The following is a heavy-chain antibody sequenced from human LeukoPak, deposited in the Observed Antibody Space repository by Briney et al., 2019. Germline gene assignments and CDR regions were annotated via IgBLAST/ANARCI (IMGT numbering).Heavy chain of an antibody. CDR1: GYTFTSYY. CDR3: AREPSPMVRGYSPTY. V-gene: IGHV1-46*01. J-gene: IGHJ4*02. CDR2: INPSNGST. D-gene: IGHD3-10*01. Sequence: ASVKVSCKASGYTFTSYYMHWVRQAPGQGLEWMGIINPSNGSTTYAQKFQGRVTMTRDTSTSTAHMELRSLRSEDTAVHYCAREPSPMVRGYSPTYWGQGTLVTVSS.